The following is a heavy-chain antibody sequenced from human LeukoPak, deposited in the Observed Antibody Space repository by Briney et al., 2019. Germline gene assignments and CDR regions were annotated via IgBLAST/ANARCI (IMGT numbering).Heavy chain of an antibody. D-gene: IGHD3-10*01. CDR2: ILHDGSTK. V-gene: IGHV3-30-3*01. Sequence: PGGSLRLSCAASGFTFSTYAMHWVRQAPGKGLEWVAVILHDGSTKYYADSVKGRFTISRDNSKNTVHLQMNSLRAEDTAVYYCARDLAVTMVRGVIPYWGQGTLVTVSS. J-gene: IGHJ4*02. CDR3: ARDLAVTMVRGVIPY. CDR1: GFTFSTYA.